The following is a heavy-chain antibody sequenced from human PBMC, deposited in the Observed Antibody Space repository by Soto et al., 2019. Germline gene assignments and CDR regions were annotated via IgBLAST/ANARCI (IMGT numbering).Heavy chain of an antibody. CDR2: IYYSGST. V-gene: IGHV4-39*01. CDR1: GGSISSSSYY. CDR3: ARHHGYSSIDY. Sequence: KPSETLSLTCTVSGGSISSSSYYWGWIRQPPGKGLEWIGSIYYSGSTYYNPSLKSRVTISVDTSKNQFSLKLSSVTAADTAVYYCARHHGYSSIDYWGQGTLVTVSS. J-gene: IGHJ4*02. D-gene: IGHD5-18*01.